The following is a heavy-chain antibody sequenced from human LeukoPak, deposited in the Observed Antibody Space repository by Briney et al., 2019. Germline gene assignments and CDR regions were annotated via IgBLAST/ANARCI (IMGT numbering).Heavy chain of an antibody. V-gene: IGHV4-34*01. CDR3: ARARVSLAGRGLFDY. CDR2: INHSGST. Sequence: SETLSLTCAVYGGSFSGYYWSWIRQPPGKGLEWIGDINHSGSTNYNPSLKSRVTISVDTSKNQFSLKLSSVTAADTAVYYCARARVSLAGRGLFDYWGQGTLVTVSS. D-gene: IGHD3-3*02. CDR1: GGSFSGYY. J-gene: IGHJ4*02.